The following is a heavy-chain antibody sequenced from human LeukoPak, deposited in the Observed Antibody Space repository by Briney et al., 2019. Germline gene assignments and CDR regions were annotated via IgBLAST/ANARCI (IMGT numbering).Heavy chain of an antibody. CDR1: GFTFSSYS. D-gene: IGHD3-22*01. CDR3: ASPHYYDSSGYNFDY. Sequence: GGSLRLSCAASGFTFSSYSMNWVRQAPGKGLEWVSYISSSSSTIYYADSVKGRFTISRDNAKNSLYLQMNSLRAEDTAVYYCASPHYYDSSGYNFDYWGQGTLVTVSS. V-gene: IGHV3-48*04. CDR2: ISSSSSTI. J-gene: IGHJ4*02.